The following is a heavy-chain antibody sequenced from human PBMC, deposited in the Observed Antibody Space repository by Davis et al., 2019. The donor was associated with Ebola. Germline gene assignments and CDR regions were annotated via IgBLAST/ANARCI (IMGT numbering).Heavy chain of an antibody. CDR3: ASEPTWELKRAADAFDI. CDR2: INPSGGST. Sequence: ASVKVSCKASGYTFTSYYMHWVRQAPGQGLEWMGIINPSGGSTSYAQKFQGRVTMTRDTSTSTVYMELSSLRSEDTAVYYCASEPTWELKRAADAFDIWGQGTMVTVSS. J-gene: IGHJ3*02. V-gene: IGHV1-46*01. D-gene: IGHD1-26*01. CDR1: GYTFTSYY.